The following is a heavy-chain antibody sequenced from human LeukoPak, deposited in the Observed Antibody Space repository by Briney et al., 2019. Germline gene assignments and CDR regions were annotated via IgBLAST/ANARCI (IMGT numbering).Heavy chain of an antibody. Sequence: SETLSLTCTVSGGSISSYYWSWIRQSPGKGLEWIAYIYDSGTTKYNPSLKSRVTISVDTSKNQFSLKLSSVTAADTAVYYCARFGVTAYRYWFDPWGQGTLVTVSS. CDR2: IYDSGTT. D-gene: IGHD3-3*01. CDR1: GGSISSYY. CDR3: ARFGVTAYRYWFDP. V-gene: IGHV4-59*08. J-gene: IGHJ5*02.